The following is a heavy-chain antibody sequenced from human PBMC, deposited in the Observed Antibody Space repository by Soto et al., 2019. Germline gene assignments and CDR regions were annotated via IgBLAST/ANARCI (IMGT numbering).Heavy chain of an antibody. CDR2: IYWDDDN. Sequence: QITLKESGPTLVKPTQSLTLTCTFSGISLSSSGVGVGWIRQPPGKALEWLALIYWDDDNRYSPSLKNRLTXTXDXXKNQVVLTMTNMDPVDTARYYCAHRISTSSNWLDPWRQGILVTVPS. CDR1: GISLSSSGVG. V-gene: IGHV2-5*02. J-gene: IGHJ5*02. D-gene: IGHD6-6*01. CDR3: AHRISTSSNWLDP.